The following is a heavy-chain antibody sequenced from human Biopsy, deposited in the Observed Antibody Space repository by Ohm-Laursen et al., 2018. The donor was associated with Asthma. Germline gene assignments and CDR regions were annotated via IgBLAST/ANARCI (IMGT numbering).Heavy chain of an antibody. Sequence: GASVKVSCKASGYTVTRYAINWVRQAPGQGLEWMGWINTNTGNPTYAQGFTGRFVFSLDPSVTTAYLQIDSLRSEDTGVYYCTRAGSTFVADYWGQGTLVTVSS. CDR3: TRAGSTFVADY. CDR1: GYTVTRYA. V-gene: IGHV7-4-1*01. D-gene: IGHD5-12*01. CDR2: INTNTGNP. J-gene: IGHJ4*01.